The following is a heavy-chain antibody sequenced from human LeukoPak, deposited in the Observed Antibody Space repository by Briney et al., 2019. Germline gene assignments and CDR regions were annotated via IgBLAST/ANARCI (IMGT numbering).Heavy chain of an antibody. V-gene: IGHV4-59*11. CDR2: IYYSGST. CDR3: ARGYDFWRNWFDP. CDR1: GGSISRHY. J-gene: IGHJ5*02. D-gene: IGHD3-3*01. Sequence: SETLSLTCTVSGGSISRHYWSWIRQSPGKGLEWIGYIYYSGSTNYNPSLKSRVTISVDTSKNQFSLKLSSVTAADTAVYYCARGYDFWRNWFDPWGQGTLVTVSS.